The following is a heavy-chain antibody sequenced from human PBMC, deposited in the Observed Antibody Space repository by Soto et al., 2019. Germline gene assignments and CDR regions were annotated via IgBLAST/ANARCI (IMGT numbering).Heavy chain of an antibody. CDR1: GYSFTSYW. Sequence: GESLKISCKGSGYSFTSYWIGWGRQMPGKGLEWMGIIYPGDSDTRYSPSFQGQVTISADKSISTAYLQWSSLKASDTAMYYCARTLRGYSYGYAFDIWGQGTMVTVSS. J-gene: IGHJ3*02. CDR2: IYPGDSDT. CDR3: ARTLRGYSYGYAFDI. D-gene: IGHD5-18*01. V-gene: IGHV5-51*01.